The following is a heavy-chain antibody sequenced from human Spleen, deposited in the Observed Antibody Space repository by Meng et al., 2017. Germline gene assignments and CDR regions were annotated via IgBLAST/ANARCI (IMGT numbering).Heavy chain of an antibody. D-gene: IGHD6-13*01. CDR3: ARDEDISAAGYLLGDF. V-gene: IGHV1-2*06. Sequence: QGQRRHTGPEGKKPGASVKVSCKASGYTFAAYWIQWVRQAPGQGLEWMGRIDPKSDNTHYAQKFQGRVTMTRDTSISTAYMELSGLRSDDTAVYYCARDEDISAAGYLLGDFWGQGTLVTVSS. CDR1: GYTFAAYW. CDR2: IDPKSDNT. J-gene: IGHJ4*02.